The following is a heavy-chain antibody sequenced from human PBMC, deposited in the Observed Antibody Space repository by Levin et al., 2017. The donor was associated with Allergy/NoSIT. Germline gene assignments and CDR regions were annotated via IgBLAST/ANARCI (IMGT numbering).Heavy chain of an antibody. V-gene: IGHV4-4*07. Sequence: SETLSLTYTVSGGSISNYYWSWIRQPAGKGLEWIGRIYTSGSTNYNPSLKSRITMSVDTSKNQVSLNLSSVTAADTAVYYCARETGSSEFRAFDIWGQGTMVTVSS. J-gene: IGHJ3*02. CDR1: GGSISNYY. D-gene: IGHD3-10*01. CDR3: ARETGSSEFRAFDI. CDR2: IYTSGST.